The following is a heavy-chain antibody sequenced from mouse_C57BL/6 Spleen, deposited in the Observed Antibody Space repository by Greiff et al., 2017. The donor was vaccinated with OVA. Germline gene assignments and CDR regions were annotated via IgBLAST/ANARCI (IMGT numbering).Heavy chain of an antibody. J-gene: IGHJ1*03. V-gene: IGHV1-80*01. CDR1: GYAFSSYW. Sequence: QVQLQQSGAELVKPGASVKISCKASGYAFSSYWMNWVKQRPGKGLEWIGQIYPGDGDTNYNGKFKGKATLTAEKSSSTAYMQLSSLTSADPAVYFFARWEEGYHWYFDVWGTGTTVTVSS. CDR3: ARWEEGYHWYFDV. CDR2: IYPGDGDT. D-gene: IGHD2-2*01.